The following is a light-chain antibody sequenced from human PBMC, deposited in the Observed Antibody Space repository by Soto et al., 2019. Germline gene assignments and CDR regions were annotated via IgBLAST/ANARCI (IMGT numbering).Light chain of an antibody. CDR2: ATS. CDR3: QQSYSTPPT. CDR1: QSISNY. J-gene: IGKJ5*01. V-gene: IGKV1-39*01. Sequence: DIQMTQSPPSLSASVGDRVTITCRASQSISNYLNWYQRKPGKAPKVLIYATSNLQSGDPSRFSGSGSGTDYTLTISSLQPEDFATYYCQQSYSTPPTFGQGTRLEIK.